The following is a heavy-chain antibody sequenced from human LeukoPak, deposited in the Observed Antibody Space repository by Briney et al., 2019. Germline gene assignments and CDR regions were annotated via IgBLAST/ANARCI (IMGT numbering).Heavy chain of an antibody. Sequence: PGGSLRLSCAASGFTFSSYGMHWVRQAPGKGLEWVAVISYDGSNKYYADSVKGRFTISRDNSKNTLYLQMNSLRAEDTAVYCCAKTSGYYDSSGYNVWGQGTLVTVSS. J-gene: IGHJ4*02. CDR3: AKTSGYYDSSGYNV. CDR1: GFTFSSYG. CDR2: ISYDGSNK. V-gene: IGHV3-30*18. D-gene: IGHD3-22*01.